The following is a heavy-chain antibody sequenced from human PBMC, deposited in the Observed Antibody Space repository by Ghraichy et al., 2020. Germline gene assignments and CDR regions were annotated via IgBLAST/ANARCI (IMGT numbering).Heavy chain of an antibody. V-gene: IGHV3-7*03. CDR3: ARVFGSGWELRTDFDY. J-gene: IGHJ4*02. CDR1: GFTFSSYW. Sequence: GGSLRLSCAASGFTFSSYWMSWVRQAPGKGLEWVANIKQDGSEKYYVDSVKGRFTISRDNAKNSLYLQMNSLRAEDTAVYYCARVFGSGWELRTDFDYWGQGTLVTVSS. CDR2: IKQDGSEK. D-gene: IGHD1-26*01.